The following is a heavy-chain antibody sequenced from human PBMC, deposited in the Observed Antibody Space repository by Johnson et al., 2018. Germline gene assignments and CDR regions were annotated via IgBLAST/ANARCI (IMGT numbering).Heavy chain of an antibody. CDR3: FAGNARSNDAFDM. J-gene: IGHJ3*02. CDR2: ISSGDGTGI. Sequence: VQLVQSGGGLVQPGGSLILSCAASGFTFSNHAMHWVRQAPGKRLEYVSGISSGDGTGIFYASSVKGRFTISRDNSKNMLYLQMGSLRAEDTAVYYCFAGNARSNDAFDMWGQGTMVIVSS. CDR1: GFTFSNHA. D-gene: IGHD5-24*01. V-gene: IGHV3-64*01.